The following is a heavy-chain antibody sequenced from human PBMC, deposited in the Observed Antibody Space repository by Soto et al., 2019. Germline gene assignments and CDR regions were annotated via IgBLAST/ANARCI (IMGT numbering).Heavy chain of an antibody. V-gene: IGHV4-4*02. CDR3: ARGPRGIAAAGSFDY. D-gene: IGHD6-13*01. Sequence: QVQLQESGPGLVKPSGTLSLTCAVSGGSISSSNWWSWVRQPPGKGLEWNGESYHSGSTNYNPSLKSRVTISVDKSRNQFSLKLCSVTAADTAVYYCARGPRGIAAAGSFDYWGQGTLVTVSS. CDR2: SYHSGST. CDR1: GGSISSSNW. J-gene: IGHJ4*02.